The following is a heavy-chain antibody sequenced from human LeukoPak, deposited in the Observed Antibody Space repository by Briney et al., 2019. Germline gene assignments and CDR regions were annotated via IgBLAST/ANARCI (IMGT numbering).Heavy chain of an antibody. D-gene: IGHD1-1*01. CDR2: IIPIFGTA. J-gene: IGHJ4*02. CDR1: GGTFSSYG. V-gene: IGHV1-69*06. CDR3: AKTPGGMVSLDY. Sequence: GASVKVSCKTSGGTFSSYGISWVRQAPGQGLEWMGGIIPIFGTANYAQKFQGRVTITADTSTSTAYMELSSLRSEATAVYYCAKTPGGMVSLDYWGQGTLVTVSS.